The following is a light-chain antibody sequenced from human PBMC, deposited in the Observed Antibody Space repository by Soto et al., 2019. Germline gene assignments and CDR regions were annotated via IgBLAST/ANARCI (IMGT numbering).Light chain of an antibody. CDR3: SSYTNTTLYV. CDR1: SSDVGGYNH. V-gene: IGLV2-14*03. Sequence: QSVLTQPASVSGSPGQLITISCIGSSSDVGGYNHVSWFQQHPGKAPKLIIYDVHTRPSGVSDRFSSSKSGNTGSLTISGLQAEDEADYYCSSYTNTTLYVFGGGTKLTVL. CDR2: DVH. J-gene: IGLJ1*01.